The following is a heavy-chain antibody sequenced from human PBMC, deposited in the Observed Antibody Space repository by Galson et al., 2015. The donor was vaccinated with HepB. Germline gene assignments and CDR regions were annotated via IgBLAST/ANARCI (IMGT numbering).Heavy chain of an antibody. CDR2: IKSQTEGGTI. J-gene: IGHJ6*02. V-gene: IGHV3-15*01. CDR3: TTTSALTGDHSYYYGMDV. D-gene: IGHD7-27*01. Sequence: SLRLSCAASGFTFNNAWMNWVRQAPGKGLEWVGRIKSQTEGGTIDYAAPVKGRFTISRDDSKNTLYLQMNSLKTEDTAVYYCTTTSALTGDHSYYYGMDVWGQGTTVTVSS. CDR1: GFTFNNAW.